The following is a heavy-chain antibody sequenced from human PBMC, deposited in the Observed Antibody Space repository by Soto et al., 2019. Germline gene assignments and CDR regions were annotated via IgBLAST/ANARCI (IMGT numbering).Heavy chain of an antibody. CDR2: VNPNSGGT. Sequence: ASVKVSCQASGYTFTGYHMHWVRQAPGQGLEWMGWVNPNSGGTNYAQKFQGWVTMTRDTSISTAYMELSRLRSADTAVYYCARAGSSGTPYYYGMDVWGQGTTVTVSS. CDR3: ARAGSSGTPYYYGMDV. J-gene: IGHJ6*02. CDR1: GYTFTGYH. D-gene: IGHD6-19*01. V-gene: IGHV1-2*04.